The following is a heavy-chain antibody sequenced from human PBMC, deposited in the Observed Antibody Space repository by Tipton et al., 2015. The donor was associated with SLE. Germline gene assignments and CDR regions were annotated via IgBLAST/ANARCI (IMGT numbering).Heavy chain of an antibody. V-gene: IGHV1-3*01. CDR3: ARNAGDGYNENWFDP. CDR2: INAGNGNT. D-gene: IGHD5-24*01. J-gene: IGHJ5*02. CDR1: GYTFTSYT. Sequence: QSGAEVKKPGASVKVSCKASGYTFTSYTMHWVRQAPGQRLEWMGWINAGNGNTKYSQKFQGRVTITRDTSASTAYMELSSLRSDDTAVYYCARNAGDGYNENWFDPWGQGTLVTVSS.